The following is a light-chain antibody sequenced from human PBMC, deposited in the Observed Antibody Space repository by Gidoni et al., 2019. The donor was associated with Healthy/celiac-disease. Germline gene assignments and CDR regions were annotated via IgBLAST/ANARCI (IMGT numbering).Light chain of an antibody. J-gene: IGLJ2*01. CDR1: SSNIGAGYA. Sequence: QSVLTQPPSVSGASGHSVTLSCTRGSSNIGAGYAVHWYQQLPGTAPKLLIYGNSNRPSGVPDRFSGSKSGTSASLAITGLQAEDEADYYCQSYDSSLSGVVFGGGTKLTVL. CDR3: QSYDSSLSGVV. V-gene: IGLV1-40*01. CDR2: GNS.